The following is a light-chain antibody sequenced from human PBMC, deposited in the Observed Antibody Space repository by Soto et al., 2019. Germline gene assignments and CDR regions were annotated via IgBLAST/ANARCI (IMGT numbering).Light chain of an antibody. CDR1: QDISSY. CDR2: SAS. Sequence: DVQLTQSPSFLSASVGDILTITCRASQDISSYLAWYQQKPGKAPKLLIHSASTLHSGVPLRFSGSGSGTEFTLTISGLQPEDFATYYCQQLNSYPPWTFGQGTRWIS. J-gene: IGKJ1*01. V-gene: IGKV1-9*01. CDR3: QQLNSYPPWT.